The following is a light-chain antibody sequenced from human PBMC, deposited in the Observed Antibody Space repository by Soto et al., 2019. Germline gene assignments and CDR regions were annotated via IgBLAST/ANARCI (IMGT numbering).Light chain of an antibody. V-gene: IGKV1-12*01. CDR2: AAS. CDR3: QQANSPPLT. CDR1: ERINTY. Sequence: DIQMTQSPSSVSASVGDRVTITCRASERINTYSAWYQQQPGKAPKLLIYAASSLQSGVPSRFSGSGSGTEFTLTISNLQPEDFATYYCQQANSPPLTFGGGTKVEIK. J-gene: IGKJ4*01.